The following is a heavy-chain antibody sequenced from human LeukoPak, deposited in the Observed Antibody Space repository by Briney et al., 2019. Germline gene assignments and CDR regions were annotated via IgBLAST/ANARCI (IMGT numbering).Heavy chain of an antibody. CDR2: IGWNSGSI. D-gene: IGHD6-6*01. CDR3: AKDSGLSSSDSDASDI. CDR1: GFTFDDYV. Sequence: GGSLRLSCVASGFTFDDYVMHWVRQAPGKGLEWVSGIGWNSGSIDYADSVKGRFTISRDNAKNSLYLQMNSLRAEDTALYYCAKDSGLSSSDSDASDIWGQGTMVTVSS. V-gene: IGHV3-9*01. J-gene: IGHJ3*02.